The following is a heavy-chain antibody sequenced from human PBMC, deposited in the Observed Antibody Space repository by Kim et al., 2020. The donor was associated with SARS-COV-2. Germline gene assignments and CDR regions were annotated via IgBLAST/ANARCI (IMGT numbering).Heavy chain of an antibody. J-gene: IGHJ4*02. CDR3: AREPDILTGYYYDY. Sequence: ADSVKGRFTISRDNAKNTLYLQMNSLRAEDTAVYYCAREPDILTGYYYDYWGQGTLVTVSS. V-gene: IGHV3-74*01. D-gene: IGHD3-9*01.